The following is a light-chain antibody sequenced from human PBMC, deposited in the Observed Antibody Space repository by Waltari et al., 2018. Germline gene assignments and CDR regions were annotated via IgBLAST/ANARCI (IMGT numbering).Light chain of an antibody. Sequence: SYELTQPPSVSVSPGQTASIPCSGDNLGNKYASWYQQKPGQSPVLVIYQDTKRPSGIPERFSGSSSGDTATLPISGTQTMDEADYFCQAWDNYTAIFGGGTKLTVL. V-gene: IGLV3-1*01. CDR2: QDT. CDR3: QAWDNYTAI. J-gene: IGLJ2*01. CDR1: NLGNKY.